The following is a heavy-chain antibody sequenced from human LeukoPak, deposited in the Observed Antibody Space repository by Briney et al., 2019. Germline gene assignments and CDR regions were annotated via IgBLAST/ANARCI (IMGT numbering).Heavy chain of an antibody. CDR1: GGSISSYY. Sequence: PSETLSLTCTVSGGSISSYYWSWIRQPPGKGLEWIGYIYYSGSTNYNPSLKSRVTISVDTSKNQFSLKLSSVTAADTAVYYCARDDTIFGVGYGMDVWGQGTTVTVSS. CDR3: ARDDTIFGVGYGMDV. V-gene: IGHV4-59*01. D-gene: IGHD3-3*01. J-gene: IGHJ6*02. CDR2: IYYSGST.